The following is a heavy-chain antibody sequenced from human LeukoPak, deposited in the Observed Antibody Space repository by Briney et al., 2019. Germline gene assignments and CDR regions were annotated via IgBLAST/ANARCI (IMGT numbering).Heavy chain of an antibody. V-gene: IGHV3-21*01. CDR2: ISSSSSYI. CDR3: ARDSQAYCSGGRCSMFDY. Sequence: GGSLRLSCAVSGFTFSDYIINWVRQAPGKGLEWVSSISSSSSYIYYADSVKGRFTISRDNAKNSLYLQMNSLRAEDTAVYYCARDSQAYCSGGRCSMFDYWGQGNLVTVSS. J-gene: IGHJ4*02. CDR1: GFTFSDYI. D-gene: IGHD2-15*01.